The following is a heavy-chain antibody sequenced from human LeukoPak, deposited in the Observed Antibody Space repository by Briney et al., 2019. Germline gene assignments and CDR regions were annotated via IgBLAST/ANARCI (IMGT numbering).Heavy chain of an antibody. CDR2: IYYSGST. Sequence: SETLSLTCTVSGGSISSYYWSWIRQPPGEGLEWIGYIYYSGSTNYNPSLKSRVTISVDTSKNQFSLKLSSVTAADTAVYYCARSGDYGDLNWFDPWGQGTLVTVSS. J-gene: IGHJ5*02. CDR1: GGSISSYY. V-gene: IGHV4-59*08. D-gene: IGHD4-17*01. CDR3: ARSGDYGDLNWFDP.